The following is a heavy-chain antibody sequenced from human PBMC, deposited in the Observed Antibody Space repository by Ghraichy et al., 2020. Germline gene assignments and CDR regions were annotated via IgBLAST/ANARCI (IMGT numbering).Heavy chain of an antibody. J-gene: IGHJ5*02. CDR1: GFTFSSYW. D-gene: IGHD2-8*01. CDR2: IKQDGSEK. CDR3: ARDSRWEYAINNWFDP. Sequence: GESLNISCAASGFTFSSYWMSWVRQAPGKGLEWVANIKQDGSEKYYVDSVKGRFTISRDNAKNSLYLQMNSLRAEDTAVYYCARDSRWEYAINNWFDPWGQGTLVTVSS. V-gene: IGHV3-7*01.